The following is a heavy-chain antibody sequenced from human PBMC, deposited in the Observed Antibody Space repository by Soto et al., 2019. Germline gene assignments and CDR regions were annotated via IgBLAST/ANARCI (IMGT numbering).Heavy chain of an antibody. Sequence: EVQLLESGGGRVQPGGSLRLSCAASGFTFSSYWMHWVRHAPGKGLVWVSRINSDGSSTSYADSVKGRFTISRDNAKNTVDLQMNTLRAEDTAVYYCARTSLVVPAATRDDYCGQGSLRTVSS. CDR1: GFTFSSYW. CDR2: INSDGSST. J-gene: IGHJ4*02. D-gene: IGHD2-15*01. V-gene: IGHV3-74*02. CDR3: ARTSLVVPAATRDDY.